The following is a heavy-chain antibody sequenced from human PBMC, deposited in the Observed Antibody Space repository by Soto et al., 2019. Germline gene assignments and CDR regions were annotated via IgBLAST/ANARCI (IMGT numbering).Heavy chain of an antibody. J-gene: IGHJ3*01. CDR2: INHSGST. V-gene: IGHV4-34*01. CDR3: ARGGYYARYAFDF. D-gene: IGHD3-10*01. Sequence: SETLSLTCAVYGGSFSGYYWSWIRQAPGKGLEWIGEINHSGSTKYNPSLKSRVTISVDTSKNQFSLKLSSVTAADTAVYYCARGGYYARYAFDFWGQGTMVTVSS. CDR1: GGSFSGYY.